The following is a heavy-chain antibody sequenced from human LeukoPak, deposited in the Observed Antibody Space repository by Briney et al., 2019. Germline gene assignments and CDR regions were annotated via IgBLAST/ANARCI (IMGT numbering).Heavy chain of an antibody. J-gene: IGHJ4*02. CDR2: ISGSGGST. V-gene: IGHV3-23*01. CDR1: GFTFSSYA. CDR3: AKHATVTTNHFDY. Sequence: PGGSLRLSCAASGFTFSSYAMSWVRQAPGKGLEWVSAISGSGGSTYYADSVKGRFTISRDYSKNTLHLQMNSLRAEDTAVYYCAKHATVTTNHFDYWGQGTLVTVSS. D-gene: IGHD4-17*01.